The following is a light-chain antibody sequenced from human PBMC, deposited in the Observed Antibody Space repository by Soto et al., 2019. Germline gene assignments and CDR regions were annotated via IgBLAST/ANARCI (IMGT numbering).Light chain of an antibody. CDR1: SGSVSFNNY. CDR3: VLYMGSGTVI. J-gene: IGLJ2*01. Sequence: QAVVTQEPSFSVSPGGTVTLTCGLNSGSVSFNNYPGWYQQTPGQAPRTLIHTTSTRSSGVPGRFSGSIVGNKAALTITGAQADDDSVYYCVLYMGSGTVIFGGGTKLTVL. V-gene: IGLV8-61*01. CDR2: TTS.